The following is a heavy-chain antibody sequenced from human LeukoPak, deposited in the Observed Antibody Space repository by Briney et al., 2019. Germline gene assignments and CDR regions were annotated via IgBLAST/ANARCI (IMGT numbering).Heavy chain of an antibody. CDR3: ARAPVSSGWYYFDY. CDR2: IYYSGSA. J-gene: IGHJ4*01. CDR1: RGSVSSGSYY. V-gene: IGHV4-61*01. Sequence: SSETLSLTCTVSRGSVSSGSYYWSRIRQPPGKGLAWVGYIYYSGSANYNPSLKSPVTISVDTSKNQFSLKLSSVTAADTAVDYCARAPVSSGWYYFDYWGQGTLVTVSS. D-gene: IGHD6-19*01.